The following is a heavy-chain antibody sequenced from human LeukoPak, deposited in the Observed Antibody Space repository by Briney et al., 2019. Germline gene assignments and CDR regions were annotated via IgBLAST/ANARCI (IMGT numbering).Heavy chain of an antibody. CDR3: ARGRYCSSTSCDNPLFDY. V-gene: IGHV3-30*02. CDR2: IRYDGGNK. CDR1: GFTFSGFG. Sequence: GGSLRLSCAASGFTFSGFGMHWVRQAPTKGLEWVSFIRYDGGNKYYADSVKGRFTISRDNSKNTLYLQMNSLRAEDTAVYYCARGRYCSSTSCDNPLFDYWGQGTLVTVSS. J-gene: IGHJ4*02. D-gene: IGHD2-2*01.